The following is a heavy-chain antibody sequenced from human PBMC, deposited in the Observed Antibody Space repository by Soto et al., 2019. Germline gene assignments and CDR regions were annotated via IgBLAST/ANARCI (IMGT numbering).Heavy chain of an antibody. J-gene: IGHJ4*02. V-gene: IGHV3-30*18. CDR2: ISYDGSNK. D-gene: IGHD3-10*01. Sequence: QVQLVESGGGVVQPGRSLRLSCAASGFTFSSYGMHWVRQAPGKGLEWEAVISYDGSNKYYADSVKGRFTISRDNSKNTLYLQMNSLRAEDTAVYYCAKGELADYWGQGTLVTVSS. CDR1: GFTFSSYG. CDR3: AKGELADY.